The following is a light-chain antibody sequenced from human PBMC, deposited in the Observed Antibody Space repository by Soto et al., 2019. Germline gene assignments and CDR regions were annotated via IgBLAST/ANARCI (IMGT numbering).Light chain of an antibody. Sequence: SSSTLSGSVGHRLTITCRASQTISSWLAWYQQKPGKAPKLLIYKASSLESGVPSRFSGSGSGTEFTLTISSLQPDDFAPYYCQQYNSYSRTFGQGTKVDIK. J-gene: IGKJ1*01. V-gene: IGKV1-5*03. CDR1: QTISSW. CDR2: KAS. CDR3: QQYNSYSRT.